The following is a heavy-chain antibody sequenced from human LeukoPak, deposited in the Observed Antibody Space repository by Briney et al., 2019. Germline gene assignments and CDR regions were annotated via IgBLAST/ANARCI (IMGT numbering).Heavy chain of an antibody. CDR3: ARHITYYDILTGYQPRGAFDI. CDR1: GGSISSSSNY. V-gene: IGHV4-39*01. Sequence: PSETLSLTCTVSGGSISSSSNYWGWIRQPPGKGLEWIGSIYYSGSTYYNPSLKSRVTISVDTSKNQFSLKLSSVTAADTAVYYCARHITYYDILTGYQPRGAFDIWGQGTMVTVSS. J-gene: IGHJ3*02. CDR2: IYYSGST. D-gene: IGHD3-9*01.